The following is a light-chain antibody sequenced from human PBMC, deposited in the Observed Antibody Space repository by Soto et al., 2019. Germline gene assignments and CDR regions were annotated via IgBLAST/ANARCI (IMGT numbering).Light chain of an antibody. Sequence: EIVMTQSPATLSASPGERVTLSCRVSQSVSGNLAWYQQKPGQAPRLLIYGAVTRATGIPARFSGRGFGTEFTLTISSLQSEDFALYYCQQRSNGPPITFGQGTRLEIK. V-gene: IGKV3D-15*01. J-gene: IGKJ5*01. CDR1: QSVSGN. CDR3: QQRSNGPPIT. CDR2: GAV.